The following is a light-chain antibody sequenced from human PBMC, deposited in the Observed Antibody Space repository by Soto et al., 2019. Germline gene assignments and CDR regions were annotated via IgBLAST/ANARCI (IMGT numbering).Light chain of an antibody. Sequence: QSVLTQPRSVSGSPGQSVAISCTGTSSDVGGYNYVSWYRQHPGKAPKLMLYDVSKRPAGVTYRFSGSKSGNTASLTISGVLAEEEADYYCCSYAGSYIVVIGGGTKLTVL. V-gene: IGLV2-11*01. J-gene: IGLJ2*01. CDR1: SSDVGGYNY. CDR3: CSYAGSYIVV. CDR2: DVS.